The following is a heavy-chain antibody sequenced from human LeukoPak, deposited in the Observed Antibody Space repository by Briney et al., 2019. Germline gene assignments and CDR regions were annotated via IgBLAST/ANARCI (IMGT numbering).Heavy chain of an antibody. D-gene: IGHD3-22*01. CDR1: GFTFSSYW. Sequence: GGSLRLSCAASGFTFSSYWMGWVRQAPGKGLEWVANIKQDGSEKYYVDSVKGRFTISRDNAKKSLYLQMNSLRAEDTAVYYCARGVYYDSSGYYPGYWGQGTLVTVSS. CDR2: IKQDGSEK. CDR3: ARGVYYDSSGYYPGY. J-gene: IGHJ4*02. V-gene: IGHV3-7*01.